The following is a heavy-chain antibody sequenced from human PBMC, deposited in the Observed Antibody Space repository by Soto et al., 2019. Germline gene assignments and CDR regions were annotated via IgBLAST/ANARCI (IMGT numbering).Heavy chain of an antibody. Sequence: GGSLRLSCAASGFSFSSYAMSWVRQAPGKGLEWVSTISGSGGSIYYADSAKGRFAISRDNSKNTMYVQMNSLRAEDTAVYSCAKGGGVAGPYYFHYQDPGSLGSVAS. CDR1: GFSFSSYA. V-gene: IGHV3-23*01. CDR3: AKGGGVAGPYYFHY. CDR2: ISGSGGSI. D-gene: IGHD3-16*01. J-gene: IGHJ4*02.